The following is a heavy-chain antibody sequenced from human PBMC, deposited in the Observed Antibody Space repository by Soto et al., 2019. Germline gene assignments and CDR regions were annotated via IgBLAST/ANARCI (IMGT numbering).Heavy chain of an antibody. J-gene: IGHJ4*02. Sequence: ASETLSLTCTVSGGSISSYYWSWIRQPPGKGLEWIGYIYYSGSTNYNPSLKSRVTISVDTSKNQFSLKLSSVTAADTAVYYGARDTGGEAAPPDYWGKRTMGTVSS. CDR1: GGSISSYY. CDR2: IYYSGST. CDR3: ARDTGGEAAPPDY. V-gene: IGHV4-59*01. D-gene: IGHD3-16*01.